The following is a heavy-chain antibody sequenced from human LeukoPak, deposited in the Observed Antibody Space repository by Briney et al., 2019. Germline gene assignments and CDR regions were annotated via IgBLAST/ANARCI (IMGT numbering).Heavy chain of an antibody. Sequence: GRSLRLSCAASGFTFDDYAMHWVRQAPGKGLEWVPGISWNSGSIGYVDSVKGRFTISRDNAKNSLYLQMNSLRAEDTALYYCAKDMSYSGSSLDYWGQGTLVTVSS. D-gene: IGHD1-26*01. V-gene: IGHV3-9*01. J-gene: IGHJ4*02. CDR2: ISWNSGSI. CDR1: GFTFDDYA. CDR3: AKDMSYSGSSLDY.